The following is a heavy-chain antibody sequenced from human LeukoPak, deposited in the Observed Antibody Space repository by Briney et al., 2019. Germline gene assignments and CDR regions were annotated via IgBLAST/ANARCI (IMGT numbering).Heavy chain of an antibody. CDR1: GYTFTGYY. CDR3: AREGDIVVVPAAPVPFDP. V-gene: IGHV1-2*02. Sequence: ASVKVSCKASGYTFTGYYMHWVRPAPGQGLEWMGWINPNSGGTNYAQKFQGRVTMTRDTSISTAYMELSRLRSDDTAVYYCAREGDIVVVPAAPVPFDPWGQGTLVTVSS. CDR2: INPNSGGT. J-gene: IGHJ5*02. D-gene: IGHD2-2*01.